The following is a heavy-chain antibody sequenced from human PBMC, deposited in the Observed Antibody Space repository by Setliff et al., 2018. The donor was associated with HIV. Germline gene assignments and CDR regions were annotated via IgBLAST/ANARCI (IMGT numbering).Heavy chain of an antibody. J-gene: IGHJ4*02. D-gene: IGHD6-25*01. CDR3: AAAPSPAAPGN. CDR2: IGVGSGNS. Sequence: GASVKVSCKASGFTFSSSVIQGVRQARGQRLEGIGWIGVGSGNSTHAQKFQERVTISRDMSTRTAYMEPSGLRSEDTAVYDCAAAPSPAAPGNWGQGTLVTVSS. V-gene: IGHV1-58*02. CDR1: GFTFSSSV.